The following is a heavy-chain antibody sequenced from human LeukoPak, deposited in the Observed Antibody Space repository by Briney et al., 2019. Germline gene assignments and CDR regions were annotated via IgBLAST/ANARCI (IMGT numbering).Heavy chain of an antibody. Sequence: GAPSYSQKFQVRVTMTSDTSTSTVYMEVSSLRSEDTAVYYCARKVYASNDYYYEYYLDYWGQGTLVTVSS. V-gene: IGHV1-46*01. CDR2: GAP. CDR3: ARKVYASNDYYYEYYLDY. J-gene: IGHJ4*02. D-gene: IGHD3-22*01.